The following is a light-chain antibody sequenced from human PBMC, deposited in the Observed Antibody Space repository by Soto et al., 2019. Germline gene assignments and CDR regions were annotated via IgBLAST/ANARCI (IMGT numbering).Light chain of an antibody. J-gene: IGKJ5*01. CDR2: IAS. V-gene: IGKV1-9*01. Sequence: IQLTQSPSSLSASIGDRVTITCRASQGISNYLAWYQQKPGKAPKLLIYIASTLQGGVPSRFSGSGSGTDFSLTISSLQPEDVATYYCQQRSNWPPGTFGQGTRLEIK. CDR3: QQRSNWPPGT. CDR1: QGISNY.